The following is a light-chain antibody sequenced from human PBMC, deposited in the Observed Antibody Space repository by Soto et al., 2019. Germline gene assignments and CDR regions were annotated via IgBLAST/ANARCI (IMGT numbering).Light chain of an antibody. CDR2: DVS. Sequence: QSALTQPRSVSGSPGQSVTISCTGTSSDVGGYNFVSWYQQHPGKAPKLMIFDVSQRPSGVPDRFSGSKSGNTASLTISGLHAEDEADYYCCSYAGSYSYVFATGTKLTVL. CDR1: SSDVGGYNF. V-gene: IGLV2-11*01. J-gene: IGLJ1*01. CDR3: CSYAGSYSYV.